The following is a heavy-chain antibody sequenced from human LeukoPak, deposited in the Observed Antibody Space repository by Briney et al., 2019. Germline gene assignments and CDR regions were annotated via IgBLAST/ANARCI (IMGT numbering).Heavy chain of an antibody. D-gene: IGHD2-15*01. CDR1: GYSISSGYY. V-gene: IGHV4-38-2*02. CDR2: IHHSGST. CDR3: ARIGYCSGGSCYSEGPVDY. J-gene: IGHJ4*02. Sequence: SETLSLTCTVSGYSISSGYYWGWIRQPPGKGLEWIGSIHHSGSTYYNPSLKSRVTISVDTSKNQFSLKLSSVTAADTAVYYCARIGYCSGGSCYSEGPVDYWGQGTLVTVSS.